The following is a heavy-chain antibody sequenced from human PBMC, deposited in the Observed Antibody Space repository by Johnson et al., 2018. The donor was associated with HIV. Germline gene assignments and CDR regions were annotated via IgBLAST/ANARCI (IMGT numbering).Heavy chain of an antibody. Sequence: VQLVESGGGVVQPGRSLRLSCAASGFTFSSYAMHWVRQAPGKGLEWVAVISYDGRNKYYADSVKGRFTISRDNSKNTLYLQMKSLRAEDTAVYDCASPGGDYSDFDIWGQGTMVTVSS. J-gene: IGHJ3*02. CDR3: ASPGGDYSDFDI. CDR2: ISYDGRNK. CDR1: GFTFSSYA. D-gene: IGHD4-17*01. V-gene: IGHV3-30-3*01.